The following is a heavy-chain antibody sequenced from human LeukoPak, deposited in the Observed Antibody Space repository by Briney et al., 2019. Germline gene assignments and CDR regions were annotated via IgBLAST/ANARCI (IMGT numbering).Heavy chain of an antibody. D-gene: IGHD3-22*01. Sequence: GGSLRLSCAASGFTFSSYSMSWVRQAPKKGLEWVSSISSGSSYIFYADSVKGRFTISRDNAKNSLYLQMNSLRAEDTALYYCAKSQGDYYDSSGYYYKAPFDYWGQGTLVTVSS. V-gene: IGHV3-21*04. CDR2: ISSGSSYI. J-gene: IGHJ4*02. CDR1: GFTFSSYS. CDR3: AKSQGDYYDSSGYYYKAPFDY.